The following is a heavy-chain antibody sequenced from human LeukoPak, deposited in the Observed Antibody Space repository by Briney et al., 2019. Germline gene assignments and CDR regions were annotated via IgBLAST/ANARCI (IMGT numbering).Heavy chain of an antibody. Sequence: GGSLRLSCAASGFSFTSYGMSWVRQAPGKGLEWVSAISGSGLSIYYADSVKGRFTISRDNSKNTLYLQMNSLRAEDTAVYYCAKVNDFWSGYKDYWGQGTLVTVSS. CDR3: AKVNDFWSGYKDY. D-gene: IGHD3-3*01. CDR1: GFSFTSYG. V-gene: IGHV3-23*01. CDR2: ISGSGLSI. J-gene: IGHJ4*02.